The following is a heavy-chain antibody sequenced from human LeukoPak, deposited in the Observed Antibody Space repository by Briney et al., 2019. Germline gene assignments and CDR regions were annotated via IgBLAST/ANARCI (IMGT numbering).Heavy chain of an antibody. Sequence: PGGSLRLSCAASGFAVNSNYMNWVRQAPGKGLEWVSVIYSDGSTYYADSVKGRFTISRDNSKNTLYLQMNGLRAEDTAVYYCARDKYGWDLRPGFDYWGQGTLVTVSS. CDR1: GFAVNSNY. CDR2: IYSDGST. D-gene: IGHD1-26*01. J-gene: IGHJ4*02. CDR3: ARDKYGWDLRPGFDY. V-gene: IGHV3-66*01.